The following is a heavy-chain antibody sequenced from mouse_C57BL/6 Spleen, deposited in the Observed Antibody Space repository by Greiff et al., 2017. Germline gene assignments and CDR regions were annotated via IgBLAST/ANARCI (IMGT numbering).Heavy chain of an antibody. V-gene: IGHV1-9*01. D-gene: IGHD1-1*01. CDR2: ILPGSGST. Sequence: QVQLQQSGAELMKPGASVKLSCKATGYTFTGYWIEWVKQRPGHGLEWIGEILPGSGSTNYNEKFKGKATFTADTSSNTAYMELRSLTSEDSAVYYCTRSITTVVAARYFDVWGTGTTVTVSS. J-gene: IGHJ1*03. CDR3: TRSITTVVAARYFDV. CDR1: GYTFTGYW.